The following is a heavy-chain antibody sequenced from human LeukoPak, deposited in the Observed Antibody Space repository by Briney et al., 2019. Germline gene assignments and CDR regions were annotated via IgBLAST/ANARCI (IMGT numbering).Heavy chain of an antibody. CDR2: INHSGST. Sequence: SETLSLTCAVYGGSFSGYYWSWIRQPPGKCLEWIGEINHSGSTNYNPSLKSRVTISVDTSKNQFSLKLSSVTAADTAVYYCASVGYYDSSGYYEDAFDIWGQGTMVTVSS. CDR1: GGSFSGYY. D-gene: IGHD3-22*01. CDR3: ASVGYYDSSGYYEDAFDI. V-gene: IGHV4-34*01. J-gene: IGHJ3*02.